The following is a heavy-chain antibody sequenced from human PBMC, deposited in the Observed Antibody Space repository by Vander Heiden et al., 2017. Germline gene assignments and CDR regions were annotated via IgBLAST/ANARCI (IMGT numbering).Heavy chain of an antibody. D-gene: IGHD3-3*01. CDR1: GFPFSSFA. CDR2: ISGGGIST. CDR3: VKDQNYDFWSGYPFDY. Sequence: EVQQLASGGGWVQPGGSLSLSCAASGFPFSSFAMSGVRQAPGKGLEWVSGISGGGISTYYADSVKGRFTVSRDNSQNTLYLQMNSLRGEDTAVYYCVKDQNYDFWSGYPFDYWGQGTLVTVSS. J-gene: IGHJ4*02. V-gene: IGHV3-23*01.